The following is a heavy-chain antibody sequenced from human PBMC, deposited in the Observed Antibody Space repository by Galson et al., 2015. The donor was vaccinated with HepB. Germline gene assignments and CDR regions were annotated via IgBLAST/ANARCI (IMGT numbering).Heavy chain of an antibody. CDR3: ARASLFWNNRETDAFDV. D-gene: IGHD3-3*01. CDR1: GFTFSDFY. V-gene: IGHV1-2*06. Sequence: SVKVSCKASGFTFSDFYMHWVRQSPGQGLQWMGRINPNSGIAVYAESFQGRVAMTADTSKSTAYMELSWLKFDDTAVYYCARASLFWNNRETDAFDVWGPGTMVTVSS. J-gene: IGHJ3*01. CDR2: INPNSGIA.